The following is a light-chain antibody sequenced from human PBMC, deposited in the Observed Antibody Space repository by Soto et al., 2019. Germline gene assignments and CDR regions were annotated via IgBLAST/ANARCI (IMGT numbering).Light chain of an antibody. CDR1: QSVSSY. J-gene: IGKJ5*01. CDR2: DAS. Sequence: EIVLTQSPATLSLSPGERATLSCRASQSVSSYLAWYQQTPGQAPRLLIYDASNRATGIPARFSGSGSGKDFTLTISSLEPEDFAVYYCQQRSNWPPTFGQGTRLEIK. V-gene: IGKV3-11*01. CDR3: QQRSNWPPT.